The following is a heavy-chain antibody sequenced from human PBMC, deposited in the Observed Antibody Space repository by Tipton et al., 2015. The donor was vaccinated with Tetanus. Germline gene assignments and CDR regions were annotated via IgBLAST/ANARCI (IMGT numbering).Heavy chain of an antibody. CDR3: AREDGGPTLDYFDS. J-gene: IGHJ4*02. D-gene: IGHD3-16*01. CDR1: GFTFNSYA. Sequence: SLRLSCAASGFTFNSYAMHWVRHIPGKGLEWVAVITFDGNTKYYADSVKGRFTLSRDNSQSTLYLQMNSLKVEDTAVYYCAREDGGPTLDYFDSWGQGALVIVSS. V-gene: IGHV3-30*19. CDR2: ITFDGNTK.